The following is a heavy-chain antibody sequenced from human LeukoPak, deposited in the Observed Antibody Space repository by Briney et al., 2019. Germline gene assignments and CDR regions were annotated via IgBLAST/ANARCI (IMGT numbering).Heavy chain of an antibody. Sequence: GGSLRLSCTASGFTFADYAMSWVRQAPGKGLEWVGFIRSKAYGGTTQYAASVKGRFTISRDDSKSIAYLQMNSLKTEDTAVYYCTRVRYSKYCFDYWGQGALVTVSS. CDR1: GFTFADYA. CDR2: IRSKAYGGTT. D-gene: IGHD1-1*01. CDR3: TRVRYSKYCFDY. J-gene: IGHJ4*02. V-gene: IGHV3-49*04.